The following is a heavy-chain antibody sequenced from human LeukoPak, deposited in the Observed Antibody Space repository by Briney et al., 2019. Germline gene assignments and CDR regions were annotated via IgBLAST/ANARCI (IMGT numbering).Heavy chain of an antibody. Sequence: SVKVSCKASGFTFTSSAMQWVRQARGQRLEWIGWIVVGSGNTNYAQKFQERVTITRDMSTSTAYMELSSLRSEDTAVYYCAAAVGHYDFWSGYWASDYWGQGTLVTVSS. J-gene: IGHJ4*02. CDR2: IVVGSGNT. CDR1: GFTFTSSA. D-gene: IGHD3-3*01. CDR3: AAAVGHYDFWSGYWASDY. V-gene: IGHV1-58*02.